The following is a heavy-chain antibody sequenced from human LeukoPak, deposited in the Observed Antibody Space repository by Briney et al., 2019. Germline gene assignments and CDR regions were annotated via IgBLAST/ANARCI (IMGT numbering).Heavy chain of an antibody. V-gene: IGHV4-39*01. D-gene: IGHD1-26*01. CDR2: IYYSGST. CDR3: ARHRGSYPFDY. J-gene: IGHJ4*02. CDR1: GGSISSSSYY. Sequence: SETLSLTCTASGGSISSSSYYWGWIRQPPGKGLEWIGSIYYSGSTYYNPSLKSRVTISVDTSKNQFSLKLSSVTAADTAVYYCARHRGSYPFDYWGQGTLVTVSS.